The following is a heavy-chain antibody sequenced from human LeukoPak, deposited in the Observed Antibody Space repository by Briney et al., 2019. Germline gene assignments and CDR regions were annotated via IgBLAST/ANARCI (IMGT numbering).Heavy chain of an antibody. CDR2: IRYDGSNE. V-gene: IGHV3-30*02. CDR1: GFSFSSYG. CDR3: AKLLTGGYSYGQNDC. Sequence: PGGSLRLSCAASGFSFSSYGMHWVRQAPGKELEWVAFIRYDGSNEYYADSVKGRFTISRDNSKNTLYLQMNSLRAEDTAVYYCAKLLTGGYSYGQNDCWGQGTLVTVSS. D-gene: IGHD5-18*01. J-gene: IGHJ4*02.